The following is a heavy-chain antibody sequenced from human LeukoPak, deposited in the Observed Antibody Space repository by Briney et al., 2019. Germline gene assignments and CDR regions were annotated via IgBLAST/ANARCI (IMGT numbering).Heavy chain of an antibody. CDR1: GFTFSSYE. D-gene: IGHD3-3*01. CDR2: ISSSGSTI. V-gene: IGHV3-48*03. J-gene: IGHJ4*02. CDR3: AKDQWPRHRITIFGVVFPE. Sequence: PGGSLRLSCAASGFTFSSYEMNWVRQAPGKGLEWVSYISSSGSTIYYADSVKGRFTISRDNSKNTLYLQMNSLRAEDTAVYYCAKDQWPRHRITIFGVVFPEGGQGTLVTVSS.